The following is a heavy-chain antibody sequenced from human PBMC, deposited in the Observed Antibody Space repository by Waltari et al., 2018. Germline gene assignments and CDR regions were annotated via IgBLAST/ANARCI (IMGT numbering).Heavy chain of an antibody. CDR2: IKPDGSQQ. D-gene: IGHD7-27*01. J-gene: IGHJ4*02. CDR1: GFTCSSNW. V-gene: IGHV3-7*03. Sequence: EVQLVDSGGGLVQHGGSLRLSCAASGFTCSSNWMSWVRQAPGRGLEWLANIKPDGSQQYYVDSVRGRFSISRDNAKNSLYLQLNSLRAEDTAIYYCARDFNWGWDFWGQGTLVTVSS. CDR3: ARDFNWGWDF.